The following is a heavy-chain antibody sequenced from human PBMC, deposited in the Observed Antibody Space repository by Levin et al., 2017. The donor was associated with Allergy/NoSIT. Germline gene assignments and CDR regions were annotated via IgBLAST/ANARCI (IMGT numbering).Heavy chain of an antibody. CDR1: GYTFSNYW. J-gene: IGHJ3*02. D-gene: IGHD3-16*01. Sequence: KVSCKGSGYTFSNYWIGWVRQMPGKGLEWTGIIYPSDSDTRYSPSFQGQVSISADKSISTAYLQWSSLKASDTAMYYCVKSRRLALRFDAFDIWGQGTKVTVSS. V-gene: IGHV5-51*01. CDR3: VKSRRLALRFDAFDI. CDR2: IYPSDSDT.